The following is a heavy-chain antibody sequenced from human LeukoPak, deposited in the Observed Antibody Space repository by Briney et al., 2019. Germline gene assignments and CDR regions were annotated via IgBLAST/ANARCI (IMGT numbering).Heavy chain of an antibody. D-gene: IGHD3-16*01. J-gene: IGHJ3*02. V-gene: IGHV4-4*02. CDR1: GGSISSSNW. CDR2: IYHSGST. Sequence: SGTLSLTCAVSGGSISSSNWWSWVRQPPGKGLEWIGEIYHSGSTNYNPSLKSRVTISVDKSKNQFSLKLSSVTAADTAVYYCAVHGGGDPIRERLDAFDIWGQGTMVTVSS. CDR3: AVHGGGDPIRERLDAFDI.